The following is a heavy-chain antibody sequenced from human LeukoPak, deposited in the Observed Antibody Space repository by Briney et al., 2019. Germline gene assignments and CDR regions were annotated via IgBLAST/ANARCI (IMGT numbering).Heavy chain of an antibody. D-gene: IGHD4-11*01. CDR1: GDISSSDY. V-gene: IGHV1-46*01. Sequence: ASVKVSCKASGDISSSDYIHWVRQAPGQGLEWMGTINPSGGNTGYARKFHGRVSMTRDTSTSTVYMDLSSLKSEDTAMYYCAREVVGTTIKNFDSWGQGTLVTVSS. CDR3: AREVVGTTIKNFDS. J-gene: IGHJ4*02. CDR2: INPSGGNT.